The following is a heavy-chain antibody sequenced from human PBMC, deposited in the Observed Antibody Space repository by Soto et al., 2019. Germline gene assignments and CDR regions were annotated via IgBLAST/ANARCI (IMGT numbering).Heavy chain of an antibody. CDR1: GFTFSSYD. V-gene: IGHV3-13*01. D-gene: IGHD6-19*01. J-gene: IGHJ4*02. CDR2: IGTAGDT. Sequence: EVQLVESGGGLVQPGGSLRLSCAASGFTFSSYDMHWVRQATGKGLEWVSAIGTAGDTYYPGSVKGRFTISREDAKNYWYLQMNSLRAGDTAVYYCARVLASSGWSLGYWGQGTLVTVSS. CDR3: ARVLASSGWSLGY.